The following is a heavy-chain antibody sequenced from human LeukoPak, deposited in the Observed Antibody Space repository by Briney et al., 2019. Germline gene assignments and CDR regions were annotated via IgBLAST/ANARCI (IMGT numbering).Heavy chain of an antibody. V-gene: IGHV4-34*01. CDR1: GGSFSGYY. D-gene: IGHD3-22*01. CDR3: ARATYYYDSSGYRGGYYFDY. CDR2: INHSGST. Sequence: KPSETLSLTCAYGGSFSGYYWSWIRQPPGKGLEWIGEINHSGSTNYNPSLKSRVTISVDTSKNQFSLKLCSVTAADTAVYYCARATYYYDSSGYRGGYYFDYWGQGTLVTVSS. J-gene: IGHJ4*02.